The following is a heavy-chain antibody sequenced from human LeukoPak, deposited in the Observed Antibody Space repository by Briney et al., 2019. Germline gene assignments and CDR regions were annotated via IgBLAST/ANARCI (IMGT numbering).Heavy chain of an antibody. D-gene: IGHD3-22*01. CDR3: ARQMYYYDSSGYYDY. J-gene: IGHJ4*02. V-gene: IGHV4-39*01. CDR2: IYYSGST. CDR1: GGSISSSTSY. Sequence: PSETLSLTCTVSGGSISSSTSYWGWIRRPPGKGLEWFGSIYYSGSTYYNPSLKSRVTISVDTSKNQFSLRLSSMTAADTAVYFCARQMYYYDSSGYYDYWGQGALVTVSS.